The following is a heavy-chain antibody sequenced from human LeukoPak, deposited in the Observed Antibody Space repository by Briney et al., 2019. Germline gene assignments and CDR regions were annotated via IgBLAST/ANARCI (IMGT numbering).Heavy chain of an antibody. CDR2: IYSSGSA. J-gene: IGHJ3*02. D-gene: IGHD1-26*01. V-gene: IGHV4-4*07. CDR3: ARGLVGATWNAFDI. Sequence: SETLSLTCTVSGGSISSYYWNWIRQPAGKGLELIGRIYSSGSANYNPSLKSRVAMSVDTSKNQFSLNLRSVTAADTAVYNCARGLVGATWNAFDIWGQGTMVTVSS. CDR1: GGSISSYY.